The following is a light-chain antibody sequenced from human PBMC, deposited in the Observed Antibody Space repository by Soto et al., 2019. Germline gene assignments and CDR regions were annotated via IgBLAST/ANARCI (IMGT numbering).Light chain of an antibody. CDR2: VGTGGIVG. CDR3: GADHGSGSNFGPWV. J-gene: IGLJ3*02. Sequence: QSVLTQPPSASASLGASVTLTCTLSSGYSNYKVDWYQQRPGKGPRFVIRVGTGGIVGSKGDGIPDRFSVLGSGLNRYLTIKNIQEEDESDYHCGADHGSGSNFGPWVFGGGTQLTVL. V-gene: IGLV9-49*01. CDR1: SGYSNYK.